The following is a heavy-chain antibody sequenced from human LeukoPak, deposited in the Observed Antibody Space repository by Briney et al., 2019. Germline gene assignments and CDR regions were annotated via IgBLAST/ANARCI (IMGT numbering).Heavy chain of an antibody. CDR1: GGSISSYY. V-gene: IGHV4-4*07. D-gene: IGHD1-26*01. CDR3: ARENSGSYREFDY. CDR2: IYTSGST. Sequence: SETLSLTCTVSGGSISSYYWSWIRQPAGKGLEWIGCIYTSGSTNYNASLKSRVSMSVDTSKNQFSLKLNSVTAADTAVFYCARENSGSYREFDYWGQGTLVTVSS. J-gene: IGHJ4*02.